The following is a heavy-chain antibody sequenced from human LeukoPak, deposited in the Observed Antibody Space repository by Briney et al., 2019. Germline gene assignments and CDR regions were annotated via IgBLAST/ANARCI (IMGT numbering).Heavy chain of an antibody. Sequence: SETLSLTCAVYGGSFSGYYWSWIRQPAGKGLEWIGHIYTTGTTNYNPSLKSRVTMSIDTSKNQFSLNLRSVTAADTAVYYCAKVAKYYYGSETYFFFDHWGQGTLVTASS. CDR2: IYTTGTT. CDR3: AKVAKYYYGSETYFFFDH. CDR1: GGSFSGYY. J-gene: IGHJ4*02. D-gene: IGHD3-10*01. V-gene: IGHV4-59*10.